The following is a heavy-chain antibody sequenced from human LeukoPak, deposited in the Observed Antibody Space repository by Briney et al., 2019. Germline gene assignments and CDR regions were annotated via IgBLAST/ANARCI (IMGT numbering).Heavy chain of an antibody. D-gene: IGHD1-1*01. CDR1: GFTLTNAW. J-gene: IGHJ3*01. V-gene: IGHV3-15*01. CDR2: IRSKSDGGTT. CDR3: TTDHVRYITNDVSAFDD. Sequence: GGSLRLSCAASGFTLTNAWMSWVRQAPGKGLEWVGRIRSKSDGGTTDYAAPVKGRFTISRDDSKNTLYLQMNSLKTEDTAVYYCTTDHVRYITNDVSAFDDWGQGTMVTVSS.